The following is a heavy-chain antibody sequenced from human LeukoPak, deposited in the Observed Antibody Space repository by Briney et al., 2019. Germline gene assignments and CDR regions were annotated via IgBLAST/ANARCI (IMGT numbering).Heavy chain of an antibody. D-gene: IGHD5-24*01. CDR2: ISAYNGNT. CDR1: GYSFAGYH. J-gene: IGHJ4*02. Sequence: ASVKVSCKSSGYSFAGYHMHWVRQAPGQGLEWMGWISAYNGNTNYAQKLQGRVTMTTDTSTSTAYMELRSLRSDDTAVYYCARDFRGDGYNFDYWGQGTLVTVSS. CDR3: ARDFRGDGYNFDY. V-gene: IGHV1-18*01.